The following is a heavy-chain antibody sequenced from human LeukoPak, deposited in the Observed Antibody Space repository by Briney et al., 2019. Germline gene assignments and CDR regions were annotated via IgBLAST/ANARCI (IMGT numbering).Heavy chain of an antibody. D-gene: IGHD2-2*01. CDR1: GFTFSSYA. J-gene: IGHJ5*02. V-gene: IGHV3-30-3*01. Sequence: SGGSLRLSCAASGFTFSSYAMHWVRQAPGKGLEWVAVISYDGSNKYYADSVKGRFTISRDNSKNTLYLQMNSLRAEDTAVYYCARGGVVVPAAMAGWFDPWGQGTLVTVSS. CDR3: ARGGVVVPAAMAGWFDP. CDR2: ISYDGSNK.